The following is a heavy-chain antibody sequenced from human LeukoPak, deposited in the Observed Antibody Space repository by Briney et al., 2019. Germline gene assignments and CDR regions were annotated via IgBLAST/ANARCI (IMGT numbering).Heavy chain of an antibody. J-gene: IGHJ5*02. Sequence: SETLSLTCTVSGGSITSSSKYWGWIRQPPGKGLEWIGSIYYSGTAYYNPSLKSRVTISVDTSKNQFSLKLSSVTAADTAVYYCAKLEFQAAWFDPWGQGTLVTVSS. D-gene: IGHD1-1*01. CDR2: IYYSGTA. CDR3: AKLEFQAAWFDP. CDR1: GGSITSSSKY. V-gene: IGHV4-39*07.